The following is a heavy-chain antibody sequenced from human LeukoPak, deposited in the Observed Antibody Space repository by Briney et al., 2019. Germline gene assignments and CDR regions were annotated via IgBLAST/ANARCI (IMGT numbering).Heavy chain of an antibody. V-gene: IGHV3-9*01. Sequence: SLRLSCAASGFTFDDYAMHWVRQAPGKGLEWVSGISWNSGSIGYADSVKGRFTISRDNAKNSLYLQMNSLRAEDTALYYCAKDRSILEWLFYFDYWGQGTLVTVSS. CDR3: AKDRSILEWLFYFDY. CDR1: GFTFDDYA. D-gene: IGHD3-3*01. CDR2: ISWNSGSI. J-gene: IGHJ4*02.